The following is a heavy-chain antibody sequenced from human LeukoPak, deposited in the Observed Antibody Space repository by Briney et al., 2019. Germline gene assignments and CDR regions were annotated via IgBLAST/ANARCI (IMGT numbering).Heavy chain of an antibody. CDR3: ARQHPTTGTTLDY. CDR1: GGSISSYY. Sequence: SETLSLTCTVSGGSISSYYWSWIRQPPGKGLEWIGYIYYSGSTNYNPSLKSRVTISVDTSKNQFPLKLSSVTAADTAVYYCARQHPTTGTTLDYWGQGTLVTVSS. CDR2: IYYSGST. D-gene: IGHD1-1*01. J-gene: IGHJ4*02. V-gene: IGHV4-59*08.